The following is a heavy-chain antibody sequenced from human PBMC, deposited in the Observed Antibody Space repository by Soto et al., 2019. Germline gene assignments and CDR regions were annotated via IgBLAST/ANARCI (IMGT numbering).Heavy chain of an antibody. J-gene: IGHJ4*02. CDR3: ARDLRGSPDY. CDR2: INPDGSTT. D-gene: IGHD1-26*01. V-gene: IGHV3-74*03. Sequence: GGSLRLSCTASGFTFSTYWMNWVRQAPGKGLEWVSLINPDGSTTTYAESVKGRFTIFRDNAKNTVYLQMTSLRVEDTAVYYCARDLRGSPDYWGQGTLVTVSS. CDR1: GFTFSTYW.